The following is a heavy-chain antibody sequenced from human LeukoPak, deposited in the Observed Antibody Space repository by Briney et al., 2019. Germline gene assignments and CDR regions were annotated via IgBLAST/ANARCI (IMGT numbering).Heavy chain of an antibody. V-gene: IGHV4-34*01. D-gene: IGHD1-1*01. J-gene: IGHJ5*02. CDR1: GGSFSGYY. Sequence: KPSETLSLTCAVYGGSFSGYYWSWIRQPPGKGLEWIGEINHSGSTNYNPSLKSRVTILVDTSKNQFSLKLTSVTAADTAVYYCARGEPGYKAWGQGTLVTVSS. CDR2: INHSGST. CDR3: ARGEPGYKA.